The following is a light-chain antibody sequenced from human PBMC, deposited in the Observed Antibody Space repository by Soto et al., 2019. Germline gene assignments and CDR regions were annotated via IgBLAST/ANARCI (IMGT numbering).Light chain of an antibody. V-gene: IGKV3D-15*01. J-gene: IGKJ1*01. CDR1: ETVATN. CDR2: GAS. Sequence: EVLMTQSPATLSVSPGERATLSCWASETVATNLAWYQQKPGQAPRLLISGASTSAAGVSDRFRGSGSGTEFTLTISSLRSEDSAIYYCQQYFEWPPMTFGQGTKVEI. CDR3: QQYFEWPPMT.